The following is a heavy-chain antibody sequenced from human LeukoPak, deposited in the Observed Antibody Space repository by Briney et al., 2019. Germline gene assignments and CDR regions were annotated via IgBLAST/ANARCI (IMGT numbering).Heavy chain of an antibody. J-gene: IGHJ4*02. CDR1: GFTFSSYG. D-gene: IGHD3-10*01. V-gene: IGHV3-30*18. CDR3: AKDRSVLLWFGEFPDY. CDR2: ISYDGSNK. Sequence: GGSLRLSCVASGFTFSSYGMHWVRQAPGKGREWVAVISYDGSNKYYADSVKGRFTISRDNSKNTLYLQMNSLRAEDTAVYYCAKDRSVLLWFGEFPDYWGQGTLVTVSS.